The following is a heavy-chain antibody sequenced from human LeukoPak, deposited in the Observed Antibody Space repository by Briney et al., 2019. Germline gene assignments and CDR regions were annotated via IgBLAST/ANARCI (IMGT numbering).Heavy chain of an antibody. CDR1: GITISNYG. CDR2: ISYDGLNK. CDR3: AKAVREFDY. V-gene: IGHV3-30*18. J-gene: IGHJ4*02. D-gene: IGHD1-26*01. Sequence: SGGSLRLSCAASGITISNYGVHWVRQAPGKGLEWLAVISYDGLNKNYADSVKGRFSISRDNSKNTLYLQMSSLRAEDTAVYYCAKAVREFDYWGQGTLVTVSS.